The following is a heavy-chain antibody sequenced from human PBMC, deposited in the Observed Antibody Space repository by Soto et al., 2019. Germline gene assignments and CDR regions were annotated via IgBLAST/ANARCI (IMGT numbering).Heavy chain of an antibody. CDR2: INAGNGNT. Sequence: ASVKVSCEASGYTFTSYAMHWVRQAPGQRLEWMGWINAGNGNTKYSQKFQGRVTITRDTSASIAYMELSSLRSEDTAVYYCARPVSRQWLEFDYWGQGTLVTVSS. D-gene: IGHD6-19*01. V-gene: IGHV1-3*01. CDR3: ARPVSRQWLEFDY. CDR1: GYTFTSYA. J-gene: IGHJ4*02.